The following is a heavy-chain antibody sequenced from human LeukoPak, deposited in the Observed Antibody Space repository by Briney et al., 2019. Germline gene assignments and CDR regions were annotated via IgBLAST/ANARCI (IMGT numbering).Heavy chain of an antibody. D-gene: IGHD2-15*01. J-gene: IGHJ4*02. CDR3: ARPSDIVVVVAVGLDY. Sequence: GGSLRLSCAASGFTFSDYYMSWLRQAPGKGLEWVSYISSSGSTIYYADSVKGRFTISRDNAKNSLYLQMNSLRAEDTAVYYCARPSDIVVVVAVGLDYWGQGTLVTVSS. V-gene: IGHV3-11*01. CDR1: GFTFSDYY. CDR2: ISSSGSTI.